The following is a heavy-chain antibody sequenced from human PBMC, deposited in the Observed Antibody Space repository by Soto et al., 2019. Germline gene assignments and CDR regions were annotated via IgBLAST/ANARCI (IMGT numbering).Heavy chain of an antibody. CDR1: GYTFTSYY. V-gene: IGHV1-46*01. Sequence: ASVKVSCKASGYTFTSYYMHWVRRAPGQGLEWMGIIDPSGGSTSYAQKFQGRVTMTRDTSTSTVYMELSSLRSEDTAVYYCARVRAGSGADVWGQGTTVTVSS. J-gene: IGHJ6*02. CDR2: IDPSGGST. CDR3: ARVRAGSGADV. D-gene: IGHD3-10*01.